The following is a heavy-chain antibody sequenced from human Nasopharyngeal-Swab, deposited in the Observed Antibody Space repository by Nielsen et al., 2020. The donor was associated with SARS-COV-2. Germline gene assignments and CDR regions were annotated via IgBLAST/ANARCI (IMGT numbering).Heavy chain of an antibody. CDR3: ARFPEVTTLGHFDY. CDR1: GGSVSSSNYF. Sequence: SETLSLTCTVSGGSVSSSNYFWGWIRQPPGKGLEWIASISYSGTTYYKPSLKSRVIISVDTSRNRLSLKLTSVTAADTAVYYCARFPEVTTLGHFDYWGQGTLVTVSS. V-gene: IGHV4-39*01. D-gene: IGHD2/OR15-2a*01. CDR2: ISYSGTT. J-gene: IGHJ4*02.